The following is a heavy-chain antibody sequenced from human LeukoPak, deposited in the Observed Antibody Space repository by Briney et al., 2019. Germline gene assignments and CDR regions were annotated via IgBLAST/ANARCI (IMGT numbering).Heavy chain of an antibody. J-gene: IGHJ6*03. CDR2: IYSGGST. CDR1: GFTVSSNY. D-gene: IGHD3-9*01. Sequence: GGSLGLSCAASGFTVSSNYMSWVRQAPGKGLEWVSVIYSGGSTYYADSVKGRFTISRDNSKNTLYLQMNSLRAEDTAVYYCARDRHHDILTGYYYYYYMDVWGKGTTVTVSS. CDR3: ARDRHHDILTGYYYYYYMDV. V-gene: IGHV3-66*02.